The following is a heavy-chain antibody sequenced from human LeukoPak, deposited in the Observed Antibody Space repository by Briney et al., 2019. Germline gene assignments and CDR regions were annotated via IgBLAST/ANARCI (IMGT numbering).Heavy chain of an antibody. J-gene: IGHJ4*02. CDR1: GFTFSKNA. V-gene: IGHV3-23*01. CDR3: AKDVLNWEYDY. D-gene: IGHD7-27*01. Sequence: GGSLRLSCAASGFTFSKNAMSWVRQAPGKGLEWVSAFGGTDGRTYYADSVKGRFTISRDNSKNTLYLQMNSLRADDTAVYYCAKDVLNWEYDYWGQGTLVTVSS. CDR2: FGGTDGRT.